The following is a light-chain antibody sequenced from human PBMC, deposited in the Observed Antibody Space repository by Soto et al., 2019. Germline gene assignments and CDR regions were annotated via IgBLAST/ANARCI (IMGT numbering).Light chain of an antibody. CDR2: KAS. J-gene: IGKJ1*01. V-gene: IGKV1-5*03. Sequence: DIQMTQSPSTLSASVGDRVTITCRASQSIRSWLAWYQQKPGKAPKLLIYKASNLDSGVSSRFNGSGSGTEFTLTISRLQPDDFATYYCQQYNSYWTFGQGTKVEIK. CDR3: QQYNSYWT. CDR1: QSIRSW.